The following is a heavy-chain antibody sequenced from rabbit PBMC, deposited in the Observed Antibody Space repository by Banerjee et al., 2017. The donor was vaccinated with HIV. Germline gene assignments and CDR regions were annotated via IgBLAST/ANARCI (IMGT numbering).Heavy chain of an antibody. D-gene: IGHD4-1*01. Sequence: QEQLEESGGDLVQPEGSLTLTCTDSRFSLSSGAMSWVRQAPGKGLEWIGYIDPVFGITNYASWAKGRFTISKSSSATVALHMTSLTAADTATYFCARDRGDWGYYFTLWGQGTLVTVS. CDR1: RFSLSSGAM. CDR2: IDPVFGIT. V-gene: IGHV1S45*01. CDR3: ARDRGDWGYYFTL. J-gene: IGHJ4*01.